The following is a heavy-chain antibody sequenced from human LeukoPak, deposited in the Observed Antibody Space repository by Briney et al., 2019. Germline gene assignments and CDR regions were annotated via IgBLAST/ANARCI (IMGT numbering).Heavy chain of an antibody. V-gene: IGHV4-59*12. CDR3: ATTTVTTASGAFDI. CDR1: GGSISSYY. Sequence: PSETLSLTCTVSGGSISSYYWSWIRQPPGKGLEWIGYIYYSGSTNYNPSLKSRVTISVDTSKNQFSLKLSSVTAADTAVYYCATTTVTTASGAFDIWGQGTMVTVSS. CDR2: IYYSGST. D-gene: IGHD4-17*01. J-gene: IGHJ3*02.